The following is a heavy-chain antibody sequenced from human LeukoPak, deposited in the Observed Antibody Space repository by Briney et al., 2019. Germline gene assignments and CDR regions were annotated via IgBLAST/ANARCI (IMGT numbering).Heavy chain of an antibody. CDR1: GDSISSSNCY. J-gene: IGHJ4*02. CDR3: ARQGASSSWYDPRADY. CDR2: IYFSGGT. V-gene: IGHV4-39*01. D-gene: IGHD6-13*01. Sequence: TSETLSLTCTVSGDSISSSNCYWGWIRQPPGKGLEWIGSIYFSGGTYYNASLKSRVTISVDTSKNQFSLKLSSVTAADTAVYYCARQGASSSWYDPRADYWGQGTLVTVSS.